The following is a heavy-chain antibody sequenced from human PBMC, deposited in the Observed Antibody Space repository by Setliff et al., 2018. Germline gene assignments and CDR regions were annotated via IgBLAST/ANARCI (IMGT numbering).Heavy chain of an antibody. J-gene: IGHJ3*02. CDR1: GGTLSSYA. D-gene: IGHD1-26*01. V-gene: IGHV1-69*13. CDR3: ARDFRGTVVGDAFDI. CDR2: IIPIFGTA. Sequence: GASVKVSCKASGGTLSSYAISWVRQAPGQGLEWMGRIIPIFGTANYAQKFQGRVTITADESTSTAYMELSSLRSEDTAVYYCARDFRGTVVGDAFDIWGQGTMVTVSS.